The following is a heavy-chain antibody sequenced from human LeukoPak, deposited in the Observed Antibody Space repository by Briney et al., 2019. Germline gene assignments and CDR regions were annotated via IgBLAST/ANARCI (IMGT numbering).Heavy chain of an antibody. D-gene: IGHD3-9*01. V-gene: IGHV1-69*04. CDR1: GGTFSSYV. CDR2: IIPILGIA. J-gene: IGHJ4*02. CDR3: AREGGDYYDILTGSLDY. Sequence: ASVKVSCKASGGTFSSYVISWVRQAPGQGLEWMGRIIPILGIANYAQKFQGKVTITADKSTSTAYMELSSLRSEDTAVYYCAREGGDYYDILTGSLDYWGQGTLVTVSS.